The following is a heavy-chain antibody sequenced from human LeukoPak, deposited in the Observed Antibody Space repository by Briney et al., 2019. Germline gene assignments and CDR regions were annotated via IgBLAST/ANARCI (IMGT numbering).Heavy chain of an antibody. CDR1: GFTFGAHW. CDR3: ARVLTYIDL. V-gene: IGHV3-74*01. J-gene: IGHJ4*02. D-gene: IGHD3-16*01. CDR2: ITHDGSDA. Sequence: GGSLRLSCVASGFTFGAHWMHWVRQSPGKGLLWVARITHDGSDANYADSVKGRLTISRDNAKKLLYLQMNSLRAEDTGVYYCARVLTYIDLWGQGTLVTVSS.